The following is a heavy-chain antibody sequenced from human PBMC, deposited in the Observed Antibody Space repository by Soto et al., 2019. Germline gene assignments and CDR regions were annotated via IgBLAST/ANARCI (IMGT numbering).Heavy chain of an antibody. J-gene: IGHJ6*02. V-gene: IGHV3-53*01. CDR3: ARDRVFLGGMDV. CDR1: GFTVSSNY. Sequence: GGSLRLSCAASGFTVSSNYMSWVRQAPGKGLEWVSVIYSGGSTYYADSVKGRFTISRDKSKNTLYLQMNSLRAEDTAVYYCARDRVFLGGMDVWGQGTTVTVSS. CDR2: IYSGGST.